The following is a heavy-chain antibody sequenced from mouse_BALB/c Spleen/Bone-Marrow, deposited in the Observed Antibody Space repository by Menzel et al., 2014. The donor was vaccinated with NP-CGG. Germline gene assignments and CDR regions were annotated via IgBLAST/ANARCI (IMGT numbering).Heavy chain of an antibody. D-gene: IGHD2-1*01. CDR1: GFTFTDYY. CDR3: ARDYGNYVRFAY. CDR2: IRNKANGYTT. V-gene: IGHV7-3*02. Sequence: EVKLVESGGGLVQPGGSLRLSCATSGFTFTDYYMSWVRQPPGKALEWLGFIRNKANGYTTEYSASVKGRFTISRDNSQSIPYLQVNTLRAEDSATYYCARDYGNYVRFAYWGRGTLVTVSA. J-gene: IGHJ3*01.